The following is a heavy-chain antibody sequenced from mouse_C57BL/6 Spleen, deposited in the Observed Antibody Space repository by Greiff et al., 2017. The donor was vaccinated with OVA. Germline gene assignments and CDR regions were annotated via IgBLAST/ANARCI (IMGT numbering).Heavy chain of an antibody. CDR1: GFTFNTYA. CDR2: IRSKSSNYAT. J-gene: IGHJ1*03. Sequence: EADGGLVQPKGSLKLSCAASGFTFNTYAMHWVRQAPGKGLEWVARIRSKSSNYATYYADSVKDRFTISRDDSQSMLYLQMNNLKTEDTAMYYCVREDYGSSYWYFDVWGTGTTVTVSS. V-gene: IGHV10-3*01. CDR3: VREDYGSSYWYFDV. D-gene: IGHD1-1*01.